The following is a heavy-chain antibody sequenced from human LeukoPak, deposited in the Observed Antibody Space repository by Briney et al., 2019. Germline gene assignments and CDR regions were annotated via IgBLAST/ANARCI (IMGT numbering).Heavy chain of an antibody. D-gene: IGHD1-26*01. CDR2: ISLAGQT. CDR3: SRESGPFCPFGY. Sequence: SETLSLTCGLSGGSISGTNWWSWVRQPPGQGLEWIGEISLAGQTNYNPSLNGRVTMSLDKSSNQLSLRLTSVTAADTATYFCSRESGPFCPFGYWGQGTLVIVSS. CDR1: GGSISGTNW. J-gene: IGHJ4*02. V-gene: IGHV4/OR15-8*02.